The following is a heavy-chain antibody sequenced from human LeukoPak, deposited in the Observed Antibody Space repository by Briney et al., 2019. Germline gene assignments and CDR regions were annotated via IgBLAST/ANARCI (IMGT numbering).Heavy chain of an antibody. V-gene: IGHV3-30*02. CDR1: GFTFSSSA. CDR2: IAHHGNNK. J-gene: IGHJ4*02. CDR3: AKDGSWSCTD. Sequence: GGSLRLSRGASGFTFSSSAMHWVRQGPGKGLEWVAYIAHHGNNKYYADSVKGRFTNSRDNSKGSLYLQMNSLRADDTAVYYCAKDGSWSCTDWGQGTLVRVSS. D-gene: IGHD2-8*02.